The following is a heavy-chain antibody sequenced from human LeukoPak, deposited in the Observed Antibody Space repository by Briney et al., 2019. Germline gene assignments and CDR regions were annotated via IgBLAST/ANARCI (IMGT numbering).Heavy chain of an antibody. Sequence: PSETLSLTCTVSGGSISSYYWSWIRQPPGKGLEWIGYIYYSGSTNYNPSLKSRVTISVDTSKNQFSLKLSSVTAADTAVYYCARVTYVGRTSYFDYWGQGTLVTVSS. CDR3: ARVTYVGRTSYFDY. D-gene: IGHD1-26*01. CDR1: GGSISSYY. V-gene: IGHV4-59*01. CDR2: IYYSGST. J-gene: IGHJ4*02.